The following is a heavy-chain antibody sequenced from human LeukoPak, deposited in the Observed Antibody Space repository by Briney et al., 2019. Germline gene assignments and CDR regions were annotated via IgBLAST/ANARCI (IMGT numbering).Heavy chain of an antibody. Sequence: GGSLRLSCAASGFTFKNYAMGLVPQAPGKGLEWVSSISGSGGNTYYADSVKGRFTISRDNSKNTLYLQMNSLRAADTAVYYCAKDRRITMAGTVDYFDYWGQGTLVTVSS. CDR1: GFTFKNYA. V-gene: IGHV3-23*01. J-gene: IGHJ4*02. CDR3: AKDRRITMAGTVDYFDY. D-gene: IGHD6-19*01. CDR2: ISGSGGNT.